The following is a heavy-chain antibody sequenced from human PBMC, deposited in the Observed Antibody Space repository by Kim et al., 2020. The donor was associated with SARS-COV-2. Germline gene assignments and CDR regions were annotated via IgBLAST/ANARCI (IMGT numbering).Heavy chain of an antibody. CDR1: GGSFSGYY. V-gene: IGHV4-34*01. CDR2: INHSGST. CDR3: AKNTGRGYKSRYYYGMDV. D-gene: IGHD3-3*01. J-gene: IGHJ6*02. Sequence: SETLSLTCAVYGGSFSGYYWSWIRQPPGKGLEWIGEINHSGSTNYNPSLKSRVTISVDTSKNQFSLKLSSVTAADTAVYYCAKNTGRGYKSRYYYGMDVWGQGTTVTVSS.